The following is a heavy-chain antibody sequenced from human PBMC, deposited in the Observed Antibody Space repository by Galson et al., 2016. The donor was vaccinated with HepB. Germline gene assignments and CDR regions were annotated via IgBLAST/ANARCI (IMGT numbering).Heavy chain of an antibody. CDR2: ISGSGGRT. CDR3: ASIVYWGGAYDI. V-gene: IGHV3-23*01. Sequence: SLRLSCAASGFTFSSYAMSWVRQAPGKGLEWVSTISGSGGRTYYADSVKGRFTISRDNSKNTLYLQMSSLRAEDTAVYYCASIVYWGGAYDIWGQGTMVTVSS. D-gene: IGHD3-16*01. CDR1: GFTFSSYA. J-gene: IGHJ3*02.